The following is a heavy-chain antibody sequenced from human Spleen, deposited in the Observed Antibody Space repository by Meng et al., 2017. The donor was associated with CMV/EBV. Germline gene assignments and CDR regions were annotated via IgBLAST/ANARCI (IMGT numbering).Heavy chain of an antibody. J-gene: IGHJ4*02. CDR3: ARDVGAAMVAY. CDR1: GGYISSGCYY. CDR2: IYYSGST. D-gene: IGHD5-18*01. V-gene: IGHV4-31*03. Sequence: TCNVSGGYISSGCYYWSWIRQHPGKGLEWIGYIYYSGSTHYNPSLKSRVTISVDTSKNQFSLKLSSVTAADTAVYYCARDVGAAMVAYWGQGTLVTVSS.